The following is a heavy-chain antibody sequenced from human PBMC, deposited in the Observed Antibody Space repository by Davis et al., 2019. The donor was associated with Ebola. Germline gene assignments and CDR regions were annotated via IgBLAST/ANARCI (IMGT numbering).Heavy chain of an antibody. J-gene: IGHJ6*04. V-gene: IGHV3-9*01. D-gene: IGHD3-3*01. CDR3: AKSGLSFGVVKYHYGMDV. Sequence: GGSLRLSCAASGFTFDDYAMHWVRQAPGKGLEWVSGISWNSNSIGYADSVKGRFTISRDNAKNSLYLQMNSLRAEDTAVYYCAKSGLSFGVVKYHYGMDVWGKGTTVTVSS. CDR1: GFTFDDYA. CDR2: ISWNSNSI.